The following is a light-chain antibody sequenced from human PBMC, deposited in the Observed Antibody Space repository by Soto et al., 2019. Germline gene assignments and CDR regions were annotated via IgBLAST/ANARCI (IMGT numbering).Light chain of an antibody. J-gene: IGKJ1*01. CDR1: QNVNNW. CDR2: DAS. V-gene: IGKV1-5*01. CDR3: QQYNTYWT. Sequence: DIPMTQFPSALSASVGDRVTITCRASQNVNNWLAWYQHKPGKAPQLLIYDASVLETGVPSRFSGSGSGTEFTLAIIVLQSDDFATYYCQQYNTYWTFGPGTKVEVK.